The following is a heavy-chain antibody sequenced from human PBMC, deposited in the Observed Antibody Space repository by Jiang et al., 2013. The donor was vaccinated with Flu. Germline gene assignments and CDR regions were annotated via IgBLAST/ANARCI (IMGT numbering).Heavy chain of an antibody. CDR3: AKRESGHFDS. CDR2: IYPGDSDT. Sequence: GAEVKKPGESLKISCKASGYTFTSNWIGWVRQMAGKGLEWVGIIYPGDSDTRYSPSFQGQVTISADKSISTAYLQWSSLQASDTAMYYCAKRESGHFDSWGQGTLVTVSS. D-gene: IGHD3-10*01. J-gene: IGHJ4*02. CDR1: GYTFTSNW. V-gene: IGHV5-51*01.